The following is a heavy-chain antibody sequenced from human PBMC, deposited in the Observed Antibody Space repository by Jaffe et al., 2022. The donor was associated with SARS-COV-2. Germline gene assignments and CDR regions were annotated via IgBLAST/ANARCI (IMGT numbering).Heavy chain of an antibody. J-gene: IGHJ4*02. CDR2: ISYDGSNN. CDR1: GFTFSNFG. D-gene: IGHD1-1*01. CDR3: AKALIRRASNNPPVD. V-gene: IGHV3-30*18. Sequence: QVQLVESGGGVVQPGRSLRLSCAASGFTFSNFGMHWVRQAPGKGLEWVAIISYDGSNNYYADSVKGRFTISRDDSKNTLYLQMNSLRVEDTAVYYCAKALIRRASNNPPVDWGQGTLVTVSS.